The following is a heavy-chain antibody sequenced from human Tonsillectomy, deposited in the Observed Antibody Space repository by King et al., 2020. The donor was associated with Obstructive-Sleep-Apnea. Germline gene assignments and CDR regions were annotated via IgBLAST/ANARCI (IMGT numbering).Heavy chain of an antibody. J-gene: IGHJ6*02. D-gene: IGHD3-22*01. CDR3: ARVNYYDSRGYYYGMDV. V-gene: IGHV3-7*01. CDR1: GFTFSSYW. Sequence: VQLVESGGGLVQPGGSLRLSCAASGFTFSSYWMSWVRQAPGKGLEWVANIKQEGREKYYVDSVKGRFTISRDNAKNSLYLQMNSLRAEDTAVYYWARVNYYDSRGYYYGMDVWGQGTTVTVSS. CDR2: IKQEGREK.